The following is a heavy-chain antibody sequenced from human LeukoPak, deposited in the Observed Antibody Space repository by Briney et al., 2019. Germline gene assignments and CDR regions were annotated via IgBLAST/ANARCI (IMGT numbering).Heavy chain of an antibody. CDR2: ISAYNGNT. Sequence: ASVKVSCKASGYTFTSYGISWVRQAPGQGLEWMGWISAYNGNTNYAQKLQGRVTMTTDTSTSTAYMELRSLRSDDTAVYYCARDTILITFGGVIVSDSFDIWGQGTMVTVSS. J-gene: IGHJ3*02. V-gene: IGHV1-18*01. CDR1: GYTFTSYG. CDR3: ARDTILITFGGVIVSDSFDI. D-gene: IGHD3-16*02.